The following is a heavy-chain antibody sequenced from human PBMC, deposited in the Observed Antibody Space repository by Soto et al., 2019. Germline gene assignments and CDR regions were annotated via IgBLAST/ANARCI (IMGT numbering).Heavy chain of an antibody. J-gene: IGHJ4*02. D-gene: IGHD6-19*01. CDR1: GGSISSSSYY. CDR2: IYYSGST. V-gene: IGHV4-39*02. Sequence: QLQLQESGPGLVKPSETLSLTCTVSGGSISSSSYYWGWIRQPPGKGLEWIGSIYYSGSTYYNPSPKSRLTLPVHPSKTNSDLKLSSVTAADTAVYYCARRGYSSGWQITSYWCQGTLVTVSS. CDR3: ARRGYSSGWQITSY.